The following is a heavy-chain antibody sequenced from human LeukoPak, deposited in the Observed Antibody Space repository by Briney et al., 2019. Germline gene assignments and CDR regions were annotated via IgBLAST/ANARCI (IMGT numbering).Heavy chain of an antibody. J-gene: IGHJ4*02. Sequence: GGSLRLSCAASGFTFSSYAMSWVRQAPGKGLEWVSAISGSGGSTYYADSMKGRFTISRDNAKNSLYLQMNSLRAEDTAVYYCARDGGCTGGSCYRRFDYWGQGTLVTVSS. CDR3: ARDGGCTGGSCYRRFDY. CDR1: GFTFSSYA. D-gene: IGHD2-15*01. CDR2: ISGSGGST. V-gene: IGHV3-23*01.